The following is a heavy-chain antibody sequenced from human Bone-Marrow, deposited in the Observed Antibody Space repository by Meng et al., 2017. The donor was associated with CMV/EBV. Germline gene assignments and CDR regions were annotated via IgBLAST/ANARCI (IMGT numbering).Heavy chain of an antibody. CDR1: GGSFSGYY. Sequence: SETLSLTCAVYGGSFSGYYWSWIRQPPGKGLEWIGEINHSGSTNYNPSLKSRVTISVDTSKNQFSLKLSSVTAAATAVYYCARVTLARRQTHDAFDIWGQGIMVTVSS. CDR3: ARVTLARRQTHDAFDI. J-gene: IGHJ3*02. CDR2: INHSGST. V-gene: IGHV4-34*01.